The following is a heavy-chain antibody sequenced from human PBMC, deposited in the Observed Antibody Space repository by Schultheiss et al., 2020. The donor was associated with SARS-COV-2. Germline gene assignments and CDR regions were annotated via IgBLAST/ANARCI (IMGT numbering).Heavy chain of an antibody. D-gene: IGHD2-15*01. V-gene: IGHV3-30*04. J-gene: IGHJ4*02. CDR3: ARDARGFDY. Sequence: GSLRLSCAASGFTFSSYAMHWVRQAPGKGLEWVAVISYDGSNKYYADSVKGRFTISRDNSKNTLYLQMNSLRAEDTAVYYCARDARGFDYWGQGTLVTVSS. CDR2: ISYDGSNK. CDR1: GFTFSSYA.